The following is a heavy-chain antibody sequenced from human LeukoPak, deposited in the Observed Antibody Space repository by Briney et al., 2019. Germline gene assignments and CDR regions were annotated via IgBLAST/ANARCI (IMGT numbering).Heavy chain of an antibody. CDR2: INPSGGST. V-gene: IGHV1-46*01. Sequence: GGSLRLSCAASGYTFTSYYMHWVRQAPGQGLEWMGIINPSGGSTSYAQKFQGRVTMTRDTSTSTVYMELSSLRSEDTAVYYCASGGPGTPSGYFDYWGQGTLVTVSS. D-gene: IGHD2-15*01. J-gene: IGHJ4*02. CDR3: ASGGPGTPSGYFDY. CDR1: GYTFTSYY.